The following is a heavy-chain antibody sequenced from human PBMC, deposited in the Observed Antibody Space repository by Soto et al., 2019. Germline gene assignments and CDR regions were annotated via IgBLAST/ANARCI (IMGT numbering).Heavy chain of an antibody. V-gene: IGHV1-69*06. CDR3: ASKAACGGDCYAFDS. D-gene: IGHD2-21*02. J-gene: IGHJ4*02. CDR2: IIPLFGTA. Sequence: QVYLVHSGAEVKKPGSSVKISCKASGGIFSSNTINWVRQAAGQGLEWMGGIIPLFGTANYAEKVQGSVTITADKSTKTEYMELTSLRSEDTAVYYCASKAACGGDCYAFDSWGQGTLVTVSS. CDR1: GGIFSSNT.